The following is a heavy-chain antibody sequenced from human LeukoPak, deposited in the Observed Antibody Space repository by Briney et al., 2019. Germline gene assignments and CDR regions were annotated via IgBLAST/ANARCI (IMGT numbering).Heavy chain of an antibody. D-gene: IGHD2-2*01. CDR2: INPNSGDA. J-gene: IGHJ4*02. V-gene: IGHV1-2*02. CDR1: GYTFTGYY. Sequence: ASVKVSCKSSGYTFTGYYIHWVRQAPGQGLEWMGWINPNSGDAKYEQRFQGRVTMTRDTSISTAYMELTRLRSDDAAVYFCARDGSWSSISYSDYWGQGTLVTVSS. CDR3: ARDGSWSSISYSDY.